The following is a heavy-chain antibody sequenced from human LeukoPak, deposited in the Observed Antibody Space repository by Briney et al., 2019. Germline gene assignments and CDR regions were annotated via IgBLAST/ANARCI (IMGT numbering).Heavy chain of an antibody. CDR1: GFTFSNYA. V-gene: IGHV3-30*04. Sequence: GGSLRLSCAASGFTFSNYAIHWVRQAPGKGLEWVAIVSYDGTRKYYAEAVKGRFTISRDNSKNTVFLEMTSLRTEDTAVYYCARDMNVREAGATISGYWGQGTLVTVSS. J-gene: IGHJ4*02. CDR2: VSYDGTRK. CDR3: ARDMNVREAGATISGY. D-gene: IGHD1-26*01.